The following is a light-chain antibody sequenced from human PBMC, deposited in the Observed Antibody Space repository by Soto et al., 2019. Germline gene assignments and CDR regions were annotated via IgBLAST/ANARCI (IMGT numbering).Light chain of an antibody. Sequence: HSVLTQPPSVSGAPGQRVTISCAGSSSNIGASYDVPWYQQRPGTAPKVVIYGSGNRPSGVPDRFSRSKSGTSASLAIAGLQAEDEADFSCQSYDSSLSGYVFGTGTKVTVL. CDR3: QSYDSSLSGYV. CDR2: GSG. V-gene: IGLV1-40*01. CDR1: SSNIGASYD. J-gene: IGLJ1*01.